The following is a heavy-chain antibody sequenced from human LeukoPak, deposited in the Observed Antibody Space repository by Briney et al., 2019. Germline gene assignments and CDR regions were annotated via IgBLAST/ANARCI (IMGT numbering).Heavy chain of an antibody. Sequence: PSETLSLTCTVSGGSISSYYWTWIRQPPGKGLEWIGYMFYSGSSNYNPSLRSRVTISVDTSKNQISLKLSSVTAADTAVYYCVRFNRNSSGWIDYWGQGTLVTVSS. D-gene: IGHD6-19*01. V-gene: IGHV4-59*01. CDR3: VRFNRNSSGWIDY. CDR1: GGSISSYY. CDR2: MFYSGSS. J-gene: IGHJ4*02.